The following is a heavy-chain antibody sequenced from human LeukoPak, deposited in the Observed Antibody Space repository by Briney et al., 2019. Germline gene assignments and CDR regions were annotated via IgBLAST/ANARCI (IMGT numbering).Heavy chain of an antibody. CDR2: IYRDGST. J-gene: IGHJ3*01. CDR3: ARYDILPGAHDGFDL. V-gene: IGHV4-30-2*01. CDR1: GASISSGDINSGDYA. D-gene: IGHD3-9*01. Sequence: SETLSLTCAVPGASISSGDINSGDYAWSWIRQPPGKGLEWIGHIYRDGSTFYNPSLKSRVTMSVDRSKNHFSLKLSSVTAADTAVYYCARYDILPGAHDGFDLWGHGTRVTVSS.